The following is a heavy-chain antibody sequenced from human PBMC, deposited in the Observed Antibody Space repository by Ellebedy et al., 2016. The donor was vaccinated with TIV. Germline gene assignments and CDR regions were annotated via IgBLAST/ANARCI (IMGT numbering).Heavy chain of an antibody. CDR3: VRLYCSGGTCLD. Sequence: AASVKVSCKASGGTFSSYAISWVRQAPGQGLEWMGGIVPIFGTADYAQKFQGRVTITADESTSTAYMELSGLRSEDTAVYYCVRLYCSGGTCLDWGQGTLVTVSS. CDR1: GGTFSSYA. V-gene: IGHV1-69*13. CDR2: IVPIFGTA. J-gene: IGHJ4*02. D-gene: IGHD2-15*01.